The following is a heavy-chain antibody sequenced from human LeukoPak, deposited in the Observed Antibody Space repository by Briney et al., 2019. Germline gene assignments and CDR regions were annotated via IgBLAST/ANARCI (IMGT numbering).Heavy chain of an antibody. CDR3: AREGGELRQNWFDP. Sequence: MSSETLSLTCTVSGGSISTSSYYWGWIRQHPGKGLEWIGYIYYSGSTYYNPSLKSRVTISVDTSKNQFSLKLSSVTAADTAVYYCAREGGELRQNWFDPWGQGTLVTVSS. CDR2: IYYSGST. D-gene: IGHD1-26*01. J-gene: IGHJ5*02. CDR1: GGSISTSSYY. V-gene: IGHV4-31*03.